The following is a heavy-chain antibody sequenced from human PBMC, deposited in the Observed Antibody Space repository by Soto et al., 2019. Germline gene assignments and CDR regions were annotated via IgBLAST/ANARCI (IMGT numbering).Heavy chain of an antibody. CDR2: IWYGGSNK. V-gene: IGHV3-33*01. J-gene: IGHJ6*02. D-gene: IGHD4-17*01. Sequence: QVQLVESGGGVVQPGRSLRLSCAASGFTFSSYGMHWVRQAPGKGLEWVAVIWYGGSNKYYADSVKGRFTISRDNSKNTLYLKMNSLRAEDTAVYYCARKAYGEISYYYYGMDVWGPGTTVTVSS. CDR1: GFTFSSYG. CDR3: ARKAYGEISYYYYGMDV.